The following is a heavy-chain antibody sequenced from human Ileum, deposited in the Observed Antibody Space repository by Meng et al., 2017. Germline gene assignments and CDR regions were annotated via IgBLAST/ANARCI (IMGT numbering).Heavy chain of an antibody. CDR2: TYYRSKWYY. V-gene: IGHV6-1*01. CDR1: GDSVSSNTAG. Sequence: SQTLSLTCAIPGDSVSSNTAGWNWIRQSPSRGLEWLGRTYYRSKWYYDFPVSVKSRVTINPDTSKNQFSLQPNSVTPEDTAVYYCTRDRWGFVGYWGQGTLVTVSS. J-gene: IGHJ4*02. D-gene: IGHD7-27*01. CDR3: TRDRWGFVGY.